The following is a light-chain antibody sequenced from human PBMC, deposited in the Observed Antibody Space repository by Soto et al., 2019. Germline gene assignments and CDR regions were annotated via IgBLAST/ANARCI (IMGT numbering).Light chain of an antibody. CDR3: GSWDSSLSAYV. CDR2: DDN. CDR1: SSNIGSNF. V-gene: IGLV1-51*01. Sequence: QSVLTQPPSVSAAPGQKVTIYCSGSSSNIGSNFVSWYQQLPGTAPKLLIYDDNKRPSGIPDRFSGSKSGTSATLGITGFQTGDEADYYCGSWDSSLSAYVFGTGTKLTVL. J-gene: IGLJ1*01.